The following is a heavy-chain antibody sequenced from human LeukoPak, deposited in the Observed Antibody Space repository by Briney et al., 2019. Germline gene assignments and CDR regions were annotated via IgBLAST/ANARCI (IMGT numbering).Heavy chain of an antibody. V-gene: IGHV3-74*01. Sequence: GGSLRLSCAASGFDFSSNWMHWVRHAPGQGLVWVSRIKGDGIGTNYADSVKGRFTISRDNAKNTLYLQMNSLRVEDTAVYYCARGRPHGNDYWGQGTLVTVSS. D-gene: IGHD4-23*01. CDR3: ARGRPHGNDY. CDR1: GFDFSSNW. J-gene: IGHJ4*02. CDR2: IKGDGIGT.